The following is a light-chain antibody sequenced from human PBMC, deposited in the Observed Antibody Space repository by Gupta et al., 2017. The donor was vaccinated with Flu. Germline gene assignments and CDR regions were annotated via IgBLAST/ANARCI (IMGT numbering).Light chain of an antibody. CDR1: SSNIGAGYD. J-gene: IGLJ3*02. CDR2: GNS. CDR3: QSYDSSLSGWV. V-gene: IGLV1-40*01. Sequence: PGQRVTISCTGSSSNIGAGYDVHWYQQLPGTAPKLLIYGNSNRPSGVPDRFSGSKSGTSASLAITGLQAEDEADYYCQSYDSSLSGWVFGGGTKLTVL.